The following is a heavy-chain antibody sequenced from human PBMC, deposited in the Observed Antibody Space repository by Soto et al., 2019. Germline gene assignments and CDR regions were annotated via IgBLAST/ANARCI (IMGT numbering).Heavy chain of an antibody. CDR1: GYTFIRYG. J-gene: IGHJ6*02. V-gene: IGHV1-18*01. CDR3: ARGGYYDNTWGKLSHYGLDV. D-gene: IGHD3-16*01. CDR2: ISPYNDYT. Sequence: ASVKVSCKASGYTFIRYGITWVRQAPGQGLEWMGWISPYNDYTIYAQKNQGRVTMTTDTSTRTDYMDLRSLKSDDTAVYFCARGGYYDNTWGKLSHYGLDVWGQGTSVTVSS.